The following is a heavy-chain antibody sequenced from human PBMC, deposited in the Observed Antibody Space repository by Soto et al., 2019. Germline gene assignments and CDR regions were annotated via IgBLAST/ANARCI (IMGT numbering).Heavy chain of an antibody. Sequence: PSETLSLTCTVSAGSVNDFAYYWGWILQPPGKGLEWIGPVNHNENTYYNPSLKSRVTISVDTAKNQFSLNLRSVTAADTAIYFCARRERYYGSPGWFDPWGQGALVTVSS. J-gene: IGHJ5*02. V-gene: IGHV4-39*01. CDR1: AGSVNDFAYY. CDR2: VNHNENT. D-gene: IGHD3-16*01. CDR3: ARRERYYGSPGWFDP.